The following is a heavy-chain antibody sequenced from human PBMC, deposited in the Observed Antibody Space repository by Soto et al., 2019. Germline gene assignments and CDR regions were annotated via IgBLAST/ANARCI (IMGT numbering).Heavy chain of an antibody. CDR1: GFTFSSYW. CDR2: INSGGSST. D-gene: IGHD2-2*01. Sequence: PGGSLRLSCAASGFTFSSYWMHWVRQAPGKGLVWVSRINSGGSSTSYADSVKGRFTISRDNAKNTLYLQMNSLRAEDTAVYYCARAQTWGYCSSTSCYALDYWGQGTLVTVSS. V-gene: IGHV3-74*01. CDR3: ARAQTWGYCSSTSCYALDY. J-gene: IGHJ4*02.